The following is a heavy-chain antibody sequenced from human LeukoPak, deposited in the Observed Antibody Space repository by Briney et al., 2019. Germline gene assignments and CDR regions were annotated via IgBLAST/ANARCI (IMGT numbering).Heavy chain of an antibody. Sequence: PGGSLRLSCAASGFTFSSYAMSRVRQAPWKGLEWVSAISGSGGSTYYADSVKGRFTISRDNSKNTLYLQMNSLRAEDTAVYYCAKRLRDAFDIWGQGTMVTVSS. D-gene: IGHD4-17*01. CDR3: AKRLRDAFDI. CDR1: GFTFSSYA. V-gene: IGHV3-23*01. CDR2: ISGSGGST. J-gene: IGHJ3*02.